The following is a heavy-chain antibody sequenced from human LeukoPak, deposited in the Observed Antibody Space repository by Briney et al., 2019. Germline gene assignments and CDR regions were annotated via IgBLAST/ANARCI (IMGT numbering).Heavy chain of an antibody. J-gene: IGHJ4*02. D-gene: IGHD2-15*01. Sequence: GGSLRLSCAASGFTFSSYGMSWVRQAPGKGLEWVSGISGSGGSTYYADSVKGRFTISRDNSKNMLYLQMNSLRAEDTAVYYCAKITKMVVAATSYWGQGTLVTVSS. CDR3: AKITKMVVAATSY. CDR2: ISGSGGST. V-gene: IGHV3-23*01. CDR1: GFTFSSYG.